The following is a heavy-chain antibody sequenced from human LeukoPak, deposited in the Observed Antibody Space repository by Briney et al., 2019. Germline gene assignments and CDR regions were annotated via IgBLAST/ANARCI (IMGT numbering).Heavy chain of an antibody. CDR3: ATSAGYSYGLN. CDR2: FDPEDGET. J-gene: IGHJ4*02. V-gene: IGHV1-24*01. D-gene: IGHD5-18*01. CDR1: GYTLTELS. Sequence: ASVKVSCKVSGYTLTELSMHWVRQAPGKGLEWMGRFDPEDGETIYAQKFQGRVTITADESTSTAYMELSSLRSEDTAVYYCATSAGYSYGLNWGQGTLVTVSS.